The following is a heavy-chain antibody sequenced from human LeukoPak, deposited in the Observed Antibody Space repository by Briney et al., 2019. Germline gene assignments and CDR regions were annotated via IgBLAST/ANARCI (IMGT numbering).Heavy chain of an antibody. Sequence: SETLSLTCTIFGGSFSGYYWNWIRQPPGKGLEWIGEITHSGSTNYNPSLKSRVTISVDTSKNQWSLWLTSVTPADTAVYYGARSEYPLRRWAVKGDHWGKGTLVSVSS. V-gene: IGHV4-34*01. D-gene: IGHD4-23*01. J-gene: IGHJ4*02. CDR3: ARSEYPLRRWAVKGDH. CDR1: GGSFSGYY. CDR2: ITHSGST.